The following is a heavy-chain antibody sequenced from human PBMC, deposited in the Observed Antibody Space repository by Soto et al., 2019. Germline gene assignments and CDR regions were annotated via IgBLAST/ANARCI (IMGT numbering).Heavy chain of an antibody. CDR3: AIYRNYYDSSGNFYY. Sequence: PGGSLRLSCAASGFTFSSYAMSWVRQAPGKGLEWVSAISGSGGSTYYADSVSGRFTISRDNSKSTLYLQMNSLRAEDTAVYYCAIYRNYYDSSGNFYYWGQGTLVPVSS. V-gene: IGHV3-23*01. CDR1: GFTFSSYA. D-gene: IGHD3-22*01. CDR2: ISGSGGST. J-gene: IGHJ4*02.